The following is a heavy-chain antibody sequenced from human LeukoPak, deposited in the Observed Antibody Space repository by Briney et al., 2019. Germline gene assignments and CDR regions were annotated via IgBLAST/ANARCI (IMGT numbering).Heavy chain of an antibody. CDR3: ARGSDGWFAFDY. D-gene: IGHD6-19*01. CDR2: IYSTGGK. Sequence: PGGSLRLSCAASEFTVRTNDMRWVRQAPGKGLEWVSIIYSTGGKYYADSVKGRFTISRDNSKHTLYLQMNSLRGEDTAVYYCARGSDGWFAFDYWGQGILVTVSS. CDR1: EFTVRTND. J-gene: IGHJ4*02. V-gene: IGHV3-66*01.